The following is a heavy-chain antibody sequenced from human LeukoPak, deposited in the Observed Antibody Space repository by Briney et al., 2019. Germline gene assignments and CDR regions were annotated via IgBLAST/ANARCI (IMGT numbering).Heavy chain of an antibody. CDR1: GFTFSRYW. CDR3: ARDLPADGIDY. Sequence: GGSLRLSCAASGFTFSRYWMHWVRQAPGKGLVWISRINSAGSSTNYADSVKGRFTISRDNTKNTLFLQMNSLRAEDTAVCYCARDLPADGIDYWGQGTLVTVSS. V-gene: IGHV3-74*01. CDR2: INSAGSST. J-gene: IGHJ4*02.